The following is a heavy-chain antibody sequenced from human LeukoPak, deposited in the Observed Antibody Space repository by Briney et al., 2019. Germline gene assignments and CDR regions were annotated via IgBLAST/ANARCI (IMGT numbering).Heavy chain of an antibody. D-gene: IGHD6-13*01. CDR3: ARGGSTYDY. CDR1: GGSIYNYY. Sequence: SETLSLTCTVSGGSIYNYYWSWIRQPPGKGLEWIGYIYYSGTTTYNPSLRTRVTISVDTSENQLSLVLTSVTAADTAVYYCARGGSTYDYWGQGTLVTVSS. CDR2: IYYSGTT. J-gene: IGHJ4*02. V-gene: IGHV4-59*01.